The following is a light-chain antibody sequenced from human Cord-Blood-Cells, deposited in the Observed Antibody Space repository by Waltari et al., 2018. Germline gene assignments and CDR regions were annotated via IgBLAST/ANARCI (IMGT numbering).Light chain of an antibody. V-gene: IGLV2-14*01. J-gene: IGLJ2*01. CDR1: SSDVGGCNY. CDR3: SSYTSSSTLV. CDR2: DVS. Sequence: SALTQPASVSGSPGQSITISCTGTSSDVGGCNYVSWYQQHPGKAPKLMIYDVSNRPSGVSNRFSGAKSGNTAALTISGLQAEDEADYYCSSYTSSSTLVFGGGTKLTVL.